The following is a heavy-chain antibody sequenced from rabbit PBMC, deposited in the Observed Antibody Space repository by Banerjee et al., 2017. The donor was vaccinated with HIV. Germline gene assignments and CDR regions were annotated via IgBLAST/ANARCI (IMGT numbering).Heavy chain of an antibody. CDR2: THIDSDHT. Sequence: QEQLEESGGGLVQPEGSLTLTCTASGFSFSSSYYMCWVRQAPGKGLEWIGCTHIDSDHTYYASWAKGRFTITKTSSTTVTLQMTSLTAADTASYFCARGVRGFNLWGPGTLVTVS. D-gene: IGHD3-1*01. V-gene: IGHV1S45*01. CDR1: GFSFSSSYY. J-gene: IGHJ4*01. CDR3: ARGVRGFNL.